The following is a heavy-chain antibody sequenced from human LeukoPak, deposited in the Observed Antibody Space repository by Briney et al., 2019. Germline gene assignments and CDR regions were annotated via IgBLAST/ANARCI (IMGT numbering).Heavy chain of an antibody. J-gene: IGHJ4*02. Sequence: VASVKVSCKASGYTFTSYGISSVRRAPGQGLEWMGWSSSYNGNTNYAQKLQGRVTMTTDTSTSTAYMELRSLRSDDTAVYYCARTTASLGATSFGYPNYWGQGTLVTVSS. CDR2: SSSYNGNT. CDR3: ARTTASLGATSFGYPNY. CDR1: GYTFTSYG. V-gene: IGHV1-18*01. D-gene: IGHD1-26*01.